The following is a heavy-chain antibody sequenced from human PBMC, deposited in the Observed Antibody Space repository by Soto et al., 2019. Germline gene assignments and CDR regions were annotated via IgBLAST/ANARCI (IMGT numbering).Heavy chain of an antibody. CDR1: GFTFSNAW. J-gene: IGHJ4*02. CDR3: TTSILTGYFRWSIFDY. V-gene: IGHV3-15*07. CDR2: IKSKTDGGTT. Sequence: GGSLRLSCAASGFTFSNAWTNWVRQAPGKGLEWVARIKSKTDGGTTGYAAPVKGRFTISRDDSKNTLFLQMNSLKTEDTAVYYCTTSILTGYFRWSIFDYWGQGNLVTVSS. D-gene: IGHD3-9*01.